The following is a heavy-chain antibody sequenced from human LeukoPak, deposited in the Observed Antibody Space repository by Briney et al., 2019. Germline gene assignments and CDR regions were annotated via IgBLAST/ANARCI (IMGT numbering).Heavy chain of an antibody. CDR1: GFTFSSYG. CDR3: AKGELELRPDAFDM. CDR2: IWYDGSNK. D-gene: IGHD1-7*01. V-gene: IGHV3-33*06. J-gene: IGHJ3*02. Sequence: GRSLRLSCAASGFTFSSYGMHWVRQAPGKGLEWVAVIWYDGSNKYYADSVKGRFTISRDNSKNTLYLQMNSLRAEDTAVYYCAKGELELRPDAFDMWGQGTMVTVSS.